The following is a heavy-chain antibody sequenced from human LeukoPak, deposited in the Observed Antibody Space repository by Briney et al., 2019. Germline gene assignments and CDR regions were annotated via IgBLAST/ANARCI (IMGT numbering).Heavy chain of an antibody. CDR3: ARHKLGSGYSFDY. CDR1: GGTFSSYA. CDR2: IIPIFGTA. D-gene: IGHD7-27*01. V-gene: IGHV1-69*13. Sequence: ASVKVSCKASGGTFSSYAIGWVRQVPGQGLEWTGGIIPIFGTANYAQKFQGRVTITADESTSTAYMELSSLRSEDTAVYYCARHKLGSGYSFDYWGQGTLVTVSS. J-gene: IGHJ4*02.